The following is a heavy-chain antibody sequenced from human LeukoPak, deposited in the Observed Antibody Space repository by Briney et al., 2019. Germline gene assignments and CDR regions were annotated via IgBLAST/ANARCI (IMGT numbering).Heavy chain of an antibody. J-gene: IGHJ5*02. D-gene: IGHD3-3*01. CDR2: IYHSGSA. CDR1: SYSISSGYY. V-gene: IGHV4-38-2*02. Sequence: SETLSLTCTVSSYSISSGYYWGWIRQPPGKGLEWIGSIYHSGSAYYNPSLKSRVTISVDTSKNQFSLKVNSVTTADTAVYYCARVPHGETIFGVVLYWFDPWGQGTLATVSS. CDR3: ARVPHGETIFGVVLYWFDP.